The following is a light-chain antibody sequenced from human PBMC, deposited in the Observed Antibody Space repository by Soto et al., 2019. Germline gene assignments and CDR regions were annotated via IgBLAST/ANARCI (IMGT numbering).Light chain of an antibody. V-gene: IGLV2-8*01. CDR3: SSYAGTNNFV. CDR1: SSDVGYYDY. CDR2: EVT. Sequence: QSALTQPPSASGFPGQSVTISCTGTSSDVGYYDYVSWYQQHPGKAPKLVIYEVTKRPSGVPDRVSGSKSGNTASLTVSGLRAEDEAAYYCSSYAGTNNFVFGSGTKLTVL. J-gene: IGLJ1*01.